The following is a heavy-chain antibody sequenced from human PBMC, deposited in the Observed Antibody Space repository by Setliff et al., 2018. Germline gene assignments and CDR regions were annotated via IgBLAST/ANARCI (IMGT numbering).Heavy chain of an antibody. D-gene: IGHD5-12*01. Sequence: ASVKVSCKASGYTFSNYLLHWVRQAPGQSPEWVGWINAGNGHTKYSQRFQDRITITSETSATTVYMELRSLRSEDAAVYYCVRVDMVLSNFDFWGQGTLVTVSS. CDR3: VRVDMVLSNFDF. V-gene: IGHV1-3*01. J-gene: IGHJ4*02. CDR2: INAGNGHT. CDR1: GYTFSNYL.